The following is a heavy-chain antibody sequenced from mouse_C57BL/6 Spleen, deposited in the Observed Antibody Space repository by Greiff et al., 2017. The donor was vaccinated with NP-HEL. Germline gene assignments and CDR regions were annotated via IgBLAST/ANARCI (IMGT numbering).Heavy chain of an antibody. D-gene: IGHD1-1*01. J-gene: IGHJ2*01. CDR2: IDPETGGT. V-gene: IGHV1-15*01. CDR1: GYTFTDYE. CDR3: SYYGSSYGNYFDY. Sequence: ESGAELVRPGASVTLSCKASGYTFTDYEMHWVKQTPVHGLEWIGAIDPETGGTAYNQKFKGKAILTADKSSSTAYMALRSLTSEDSAVYYCSYYGSSYGNYFDYWGQGTTLTVSS.